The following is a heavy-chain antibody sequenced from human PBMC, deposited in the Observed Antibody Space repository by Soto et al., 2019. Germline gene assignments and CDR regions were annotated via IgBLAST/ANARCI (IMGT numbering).Heavy chain of an antibody. CDR1: GFTFSSYA. D-gene: IGHD3-10*01. Sequence: PGGSLSLSCAASGFTFSSYAMSWVRQAPGKGLEWVSAISGSGGSTYYADSVKGRFTISRDNSKNTLYLQMNSLRAEDTAVYYCAKDGPLWFGELLSQHDAFDIWGQGTMVTVSS. CDR2: ISGSGGST. J-gene: IGHJ3*02. V-gene: IGHV3-23*01. CDR3: AKDGPLWFGELLSQHDAFDI.